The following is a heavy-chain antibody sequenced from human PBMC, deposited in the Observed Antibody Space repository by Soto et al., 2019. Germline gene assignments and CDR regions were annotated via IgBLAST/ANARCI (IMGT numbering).Heavy chain of an antibody. D-gene: IGHD3-10*01. CDR2: ISETVIST. CDR3: AKASMYGAGTWYYFDF. V-gene: IGHV3-23*01. CDR1: GFTFSSYA. J-gene: IGHJ4*02. Sequence: LRLSCAASGFTFSSYAMSWVRQAPGKGLEWVSGISETVISTYYADSVKGRFTISRDNSKNTLYLQMNSLSADDTALYYCAKASMYGAGTWYYFDFWGQGTLVTVS.